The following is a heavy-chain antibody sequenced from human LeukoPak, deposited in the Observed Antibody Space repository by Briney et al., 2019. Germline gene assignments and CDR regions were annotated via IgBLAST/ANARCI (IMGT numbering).Heavy chain of an antibody. Sequence: ASVKVSCKASGYTFTGYYMHWVRQAPGQGLEWMGWINPNSGGTNYAQKFQGRVTMTRDTSISTAYMELSRLRSDDTAVYYCARARGNPKYYYYYMDVWGKGTTVTVSS. CDR2: INPNSGGT. CDR1: GYTFTGYY. CDR3: ARARGNPKYYYYYMDV. D-gene: IGHD4-23*01. V-gene: IGHV1-2*02. J-gene: IGHJ6*03.